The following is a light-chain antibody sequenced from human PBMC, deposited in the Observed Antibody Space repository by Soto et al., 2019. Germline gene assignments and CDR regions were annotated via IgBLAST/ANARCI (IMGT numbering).Light chain of an antibody. J-gene: IGKJ2*02. CDR3: QQSYSTPGT. V-gene: IGKV1-39*01. CDR2: AAS. Sequence: DIQMTQSPSSLSASVGDRVTITCRASQSISSDLNWYQQKPGKAPKLLIYAASSLQSGVPSRFSGSGSGTDFTLTISSLQPEDFATYYCQQSYSTPGTFGQGTKLEIK. CDR1: QSISSD.